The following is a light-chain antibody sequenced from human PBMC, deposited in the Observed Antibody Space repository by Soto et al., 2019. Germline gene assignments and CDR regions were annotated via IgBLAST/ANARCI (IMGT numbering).Light chain of an antibody. CDR2: DAS. J-gene: IGKJ4*01. CDR3: QQRAGWPPT. V-gene: IGKV3-11*01. Sequence: EIGFTQSPATLSLSPGERATLSCRASQSVSSYLAWYQQKPGQAPRLLIYDASNRANGIPARFTGSGSGTDFTLTISSLEPEDFAVYFCQQRAGWPPTFGGGTKVDIK. CDR1: QSVSSY.